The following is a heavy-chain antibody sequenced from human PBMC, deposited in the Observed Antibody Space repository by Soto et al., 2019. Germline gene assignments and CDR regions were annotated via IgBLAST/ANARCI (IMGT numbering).Heavy chain of an antibody. V-gene: IGHV2-5*02. D-gene: IGHD3-10*01. CDR2: IYWDDDK. Sequence: GLDLEWLALIYWDDDKRYSPSLKSRLTITKDTSKNQVVLTMTNMDPVDTATYYCAHMGRYFQHWGQGTLVTVSS. J-gene: IGHJ1*01. CDR3: AHMGRYFQH.